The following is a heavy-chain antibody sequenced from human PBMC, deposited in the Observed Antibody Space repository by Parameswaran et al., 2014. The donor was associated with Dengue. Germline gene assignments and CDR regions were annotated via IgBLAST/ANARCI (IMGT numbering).Heavy chain of an antibody. CDR1: GFTFSSYA. D-gene: IGHD5-12*01. CDR2: ISGSGGST. J-gene: IGHJ4*02. V-gene: IGHV3-23*01. CDR3: AKSTGGYGY. Sequence: GESLKISCAASGFTFSSYAMNWVRQAPGKGLEWVSTISGSGGSTYYADSVKGRFTISRDNSKNTLYLQMNSLRAEDTAVYYCAKSTGGYGYWGQGTLVTVSS.